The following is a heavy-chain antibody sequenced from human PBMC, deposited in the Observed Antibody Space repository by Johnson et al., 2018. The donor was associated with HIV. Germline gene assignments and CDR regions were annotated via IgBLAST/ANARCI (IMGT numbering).Heavy chain of an antibody. CDR1: GFTFSSYG. D-gene: IGHD3-22*01. CDR3: AKDLEHTYYDDSSGLGSAFDI. Sequence: QVQLVESGGGVVQPGGSLRLSCAASGFTFSSYGMHWVRQAPGKGLEWVAFIRYDGSNKYYADSVKGRFTISRDNSKNTLYLQMNSLRAEDTAVYYCAKDLEHTYYDDSSGLGSAFDIWGQGTVVTVSS. J-gene: IGHJ3*02. CDR2: IRYDGSNK. V-gene: IGHV3-30*02.